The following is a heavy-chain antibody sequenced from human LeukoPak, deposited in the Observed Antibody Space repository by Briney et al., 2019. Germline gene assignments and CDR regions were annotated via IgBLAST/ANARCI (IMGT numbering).Heavy chain of an antibody. CDR3: VQFELDY. CDR2: INPNTGGT. D-gene: IGHD1-7*01. J-gene: IGHJ4*02. V-gene: IGHV1-2*02. CDR1: GYTFTGYC. Sequence: ASVKVSCNASGYTFTGYCIHWVRQAPGQGLEWMGWINPNTGGTNYAQKFQGRVTMTRDTSISTAYMDLSRLRSDDTAVYYCVQFELDYWGQGTLVTVSS.